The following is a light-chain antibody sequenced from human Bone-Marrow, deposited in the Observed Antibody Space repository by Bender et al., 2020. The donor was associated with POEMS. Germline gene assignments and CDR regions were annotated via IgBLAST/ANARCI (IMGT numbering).Light chain of an antibody. J-gene: IGLJ3*02. CDR3: SSYTSSSTWV. V-gene: IGLV2-14*03. Sequence: QSALTQPASVSGSPGQSITISCTGTSSDVGGYNYVSWYQQHPGKVPKLMIYDVNNRPSGVSSRFSASKSGNTASLTISGLQAADEADYYCSSYTSSSTWVFGGGTKLTVL. CDR1: SSDVGGYNY. CDR2: DVN.